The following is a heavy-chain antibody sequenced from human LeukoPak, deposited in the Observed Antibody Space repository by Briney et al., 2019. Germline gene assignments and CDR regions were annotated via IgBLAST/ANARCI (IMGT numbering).Heavy chain of an antibody. Sequence: GGSLRLSCAASGFTVSSNYMSWVRQAPGKGLEWVSVIYSGGSTYYADSVKGRFTISRDNSTTTLYLQMNSLRAEDTAVYYCAREGYYDSSGYPDAFDIWGQGTMVTVSS. J-gene: IGHJ3*02. CDR3: AREGYYDSSGYPDAFDI. CDR2: IYSGGST. D-gene: IGHD3-22*01. V-gene: IGHV3-66*01. CDR1: GFTVSSNY.